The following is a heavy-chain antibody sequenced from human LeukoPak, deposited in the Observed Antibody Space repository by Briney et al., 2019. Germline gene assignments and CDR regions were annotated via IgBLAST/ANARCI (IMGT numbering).Heavy chain of an antibody. Sequence: GGSLRLSCAASGFPFNAYWMTWVRQAPGKGLEWVANIRQDGDTKYYVDSAKGRFTISRDNAMNSLYLRMNSLRAEDTAIYYCARSLPYGTTWYGRSDFWGQGTLVTVSS. V-gene: IGHV3-7*03. J-gene: IGHJ4*02. D-gene: IGHD6-13*01. CDR1: GFPFNAYW. CDR2: IRQDGDTK. CDR3: ARSLPYGTTWYGRSDF.